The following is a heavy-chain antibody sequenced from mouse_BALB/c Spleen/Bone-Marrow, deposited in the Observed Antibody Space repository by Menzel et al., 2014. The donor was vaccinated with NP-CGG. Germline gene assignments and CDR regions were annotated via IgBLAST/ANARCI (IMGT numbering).Heavy chain of an antibody. CDR2: INPSNGGT. CDR1: GYTFTSYY. CDR3: TREGDSPFAY. D-gene: IGHD2-13*01. Sequence: QVQLQQSGAELVKPGASVKLSCKASGYTFTSYYMYWVKQRPGQGLEWIGEINPSNGGTNFNEKSKSKATLTVDKSFSTAYMQLSSLTSEDSAVYYCTREGDSPFAYWGQGTLVTVSA. V-gene: IGHV1S81*02. J-gene: IGHJ3*01.